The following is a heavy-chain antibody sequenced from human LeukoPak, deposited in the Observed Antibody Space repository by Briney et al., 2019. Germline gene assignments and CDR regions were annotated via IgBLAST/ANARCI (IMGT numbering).Heavy chain of an antibody. CDR2: IYYSGSS. CDR3: ARGSITVVPAFDI. D-gene: IGHD3-3*01. Sequence: PSETLSLTCTLSGGSISTYYWSWIRQPPGKGLEWIGYIYYSGSSSYNPSLKSRGTISVDTSKNQFSLKLSSVTAADTVVYYCARGSITVVPAFDIWGQGTMVTVSS. V-gene: IGHV4-59*12. J-gene: IGHJ3*02. CDR1: GGSISTYY.